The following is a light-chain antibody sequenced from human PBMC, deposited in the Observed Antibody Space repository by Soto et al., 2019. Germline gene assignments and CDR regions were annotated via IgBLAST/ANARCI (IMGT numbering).Light chain of an antibody. CDR1: SSNIGAPYD. CDR3: QSYDISLSVSYV. Sequence: QLVLTQPPTVSEAPGQRITISCTGSSSNIGAPYDVHWYQQRPGTAPKLLIYGNNNRPSGVPDRFSGSKSGTSASLAITGLQSEDEADYYCQSYDISLSVSYVFGTGTKLTVL. J-gene: IGLJ1*01. V-gene: IGLV1-40*01. CDR2: GNN.